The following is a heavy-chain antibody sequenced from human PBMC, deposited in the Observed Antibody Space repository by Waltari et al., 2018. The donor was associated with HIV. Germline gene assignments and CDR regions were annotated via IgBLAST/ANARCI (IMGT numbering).Heavy chain of an antibody. CDR1: GGPFDEYY. CDR3: ARTYKRITLFEIIRELSWFDP. V-gene: IGHV4-34*01. Sequence: QVQLQQWGAGLLKPSETLSLTCAIYGGPFDEYYWPWIRQTPEKGLDWLGDINNIGTTTDNPSLKSRVTVSIDTSKNQFSLNLRSVTAADTAVYYCARTYKRITLFEIIRELSWFDPWGQGTLVTVSS. CDR2: INNIGTT. J-gene: IGHJ5*02. D-gene: IGHD1-7*01.